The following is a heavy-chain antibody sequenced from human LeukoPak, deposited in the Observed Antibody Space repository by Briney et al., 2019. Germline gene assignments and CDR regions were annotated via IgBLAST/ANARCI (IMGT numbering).Heavy chain of an antibody. CDR1: GFTFSSYG. Sequence: GGSLRLSCAASGFTFSSYGMHWVRQAPGKGLEGVAFIRYDGSNKYYADSVKGRFTISRDNSKNTLYLQMNSLRAEETAGYNCAKEDRGMGSSSGYWGQGTLVTVSS. J-gene: IGHJ4*02. CDR3: AKEDRGMGSSSGY. CDR2: IRYDGSNK. D-gene: IGHD6-6*01. V-gene: IGHV3-30*02.